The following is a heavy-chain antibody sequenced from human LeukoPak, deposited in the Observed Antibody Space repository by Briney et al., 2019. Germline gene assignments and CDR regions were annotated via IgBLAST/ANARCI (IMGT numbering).Heavy chain of an antibody. CDR1: GFTFSDYY. D-gene: IGHD5-18*01. CDR3: ARHGPDTAMVTNY. V-gene: IGHV3-11*01. J-gene: IGHJ4*02. Sequence: GSLRLSCAASGFTFSDYYMSWIRQASGKGLEWVSYISSSGSSIYYADSVKGRFTISRDNAKNSLYLQMNSLTAEDTAVYYCARHGPDTAMVTNYWGQGTLVTVSS. CDR2: ISSSGSSI.